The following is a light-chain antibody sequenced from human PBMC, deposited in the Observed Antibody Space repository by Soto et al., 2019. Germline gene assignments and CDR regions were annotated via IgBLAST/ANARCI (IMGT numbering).Light chain of an antibody. CDR3: QQSYSTLWT. CDR2: GAS. V-gene: IGKV1-39*01. Sequence: DIQMTQSPSSLSASVGDRVTITCRASQTISWYLNWYQQKPGKAPKLLIYGASSLHSGVPSRFSGSGSGTDFTLTISSLQPEDFATYYCQQSYSTLWTFGQGTKVEVK. CDR1: QTISWY. J-gene: IGKJ1*01.